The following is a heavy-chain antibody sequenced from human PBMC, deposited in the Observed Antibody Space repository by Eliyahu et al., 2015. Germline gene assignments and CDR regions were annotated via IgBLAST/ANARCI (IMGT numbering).Heavy chain of an antibody. V-gene: IGHV4-59*01. D-gene: IGHD5-18*01. Sequence: QVQLQESGPGLVKPSETLSLTCTVSGGSISSYYWXWIRXPPGKGLEWIGYIYYSGSTNYNPSLKSRVTISVDTSKNQFSLKLSSVTAADTAVYYCARNRGYSYGATSYYYYYYMDVWGKGTTVTVSS. CDR2: IYYSGST. CDR1: GGSISSYY. CDR3: ARNRGYSYGATSYYYYYYMDV. J-gene: IGHJ6*03.